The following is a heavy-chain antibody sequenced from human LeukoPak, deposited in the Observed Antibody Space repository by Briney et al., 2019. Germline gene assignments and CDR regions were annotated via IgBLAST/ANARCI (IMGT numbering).Heavy chain of an antibody. CDR3: TRGLEMYYYDSSGYYTDY. Sequence: GGSLRLSCTASGFTLGDYAMSWVRQAPGKGLEWVGFIRSKAYGGTTEYAASVKGRFTISRDDSKSIAYLQMSSLKTEDTAVYYCTRGLEMYYYDSSGYYTDYWGQGTLVTVSS. CDR1: GFTLGDYA. V-gene: IGHV3-49*04. D-gene: IGHD3-22*01. J-gene: IGHJ4*02. CDR2: IRSKAYGGTT.